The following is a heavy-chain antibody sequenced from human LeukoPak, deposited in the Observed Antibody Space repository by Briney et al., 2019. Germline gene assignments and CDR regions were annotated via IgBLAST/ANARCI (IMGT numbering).Heavy chain of an antibody. D-gene: IGHD2-15*01. CDR2: IYNNEST. CDR3: ARDIGNHFGGLDHYYYDY. J-gene: IGHJ4*02. Sequence: SETLSLTCTVSGDAVYYWNWIRQPAGKGLEWIGRIYNNESTWSNPSLKSRVGMSIDTSKNQFSLKLSSVTAADAAVYYCARDIGNHFGGLDHYYYDYWGPGTLVTVSS. CDR1: GDAVYY. V-gene: IGHV4-4*07.